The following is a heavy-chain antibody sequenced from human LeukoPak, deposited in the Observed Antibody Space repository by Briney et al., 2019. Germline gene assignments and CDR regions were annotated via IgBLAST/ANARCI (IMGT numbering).Heavy chain of an antibody. D-gene: IGHD5-18*01. CDR3: ARDSGYSYGHGGYYFDY. V-gene: IGHV3-48*03. CDR2: ISSSGSTI. Sequence: PGGSLRLSCAASGFTFSSYEMNWVRQAPGKGLEWVSYISSSGSTIYYVDSVKGRFTISRDNAKNSLYLQMNSLRAEDTAVYYCARDSGYSYGHGGYYFDYWGQGTLVTVSS. CDR1: GFTFSSYE. J-gene: IGHJ4*02.